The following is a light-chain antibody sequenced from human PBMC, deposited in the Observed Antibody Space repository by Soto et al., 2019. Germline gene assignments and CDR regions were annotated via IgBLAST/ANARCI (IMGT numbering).Light chain of an antibody. J-gene: IGLJ1*01. CDR2: EVT. CDR3: SSFTSTSTRL. V-gene: IGLV2-14*01. Sequence: QSVLTQPASVSGSPGQSITISCTGTSSDIGSYDYVSWYQQHPGKAPNLIIYEVTDRPSGVSNRFSGSKSGNTASLTISGLQAEDEAGYYCSSFTSTSTRLFGSGTKV. CDR1: SSDIGSYDY.